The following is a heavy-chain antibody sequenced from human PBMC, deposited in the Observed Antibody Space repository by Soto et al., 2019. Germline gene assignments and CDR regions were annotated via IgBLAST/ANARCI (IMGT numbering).Heavy chain of an antibody. J-gene: IGHJ6*03. CDR1: GFTFTSSA. Sequence: EASVRVSCKASGFTFTSSAMQWVRQARGQRLEWIGWIVVGSGNTNYAQKFQERVTITRDMSTSTAYMELSSLRSEDTAVYYCAAYSGGRYYYYMDVWGKGTTVTVSS. CDR3: AAYSGGRYYYYMDV. D-gene: IGHD2-15*01. V-gene: IGHV1-58*02. CDR2: IVVGSGNT.